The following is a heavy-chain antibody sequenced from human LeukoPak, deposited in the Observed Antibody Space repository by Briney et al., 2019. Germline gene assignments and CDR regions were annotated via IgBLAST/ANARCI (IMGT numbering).Heavy chain of an antibody. V-gene: IGHV4-59*08. J-gene: IGHJ6*02. D-gene: IGHD6-13*01. CDR1: GGSLSTYY. CDR2: IYNSGST. Sequence: SETLSLTCSVSGGSLSTYYWSWIRQPPGKGLEWIGFIYNSGSTNYNPSLKSRVTISVDTSKNQFSLKLSSVTAADTAVYYCARLEAAAGPYYFYGMDVWGQGTTVTVSS. CDR3: ARLEAAAGPYYFYGMDV.